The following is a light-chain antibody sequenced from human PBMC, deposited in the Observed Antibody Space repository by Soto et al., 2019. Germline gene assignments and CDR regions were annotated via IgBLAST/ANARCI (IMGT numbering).Light chain of an antibody. CDR3: QQRSNWPPT. V-gene: IGKV3-11*01. CDR2: DAS. CDR1: QSVSSY. Sequence: EIVLTQSPATLPLSPGERATLSCRASQSVSSYLAWYQQKPGRAPRLLIYDASNRATGIPARFSGSGSGTDFTLTNSSLEPEHFAVYYCQQRSNWPPTFGQGTRLEI. J-gene: IGKJ5*01.